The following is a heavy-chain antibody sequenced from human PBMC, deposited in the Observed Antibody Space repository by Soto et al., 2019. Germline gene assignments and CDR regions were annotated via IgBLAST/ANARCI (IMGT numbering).Heavy chain of an antibody. J-gene: IGHJ4*02. CDR3: ARDCSGGSFLNY. Sequence: EVQLVESGGGLVKPGGSLRLSCAASGFTFSSYSMNWVRQAPGKGLEWVSSISSNSSYIYYADSVKGRFTISRDNAKNSLYLQMNSLRAEDTAVYYCARDCSGGSFLNYWGQGTLVTVSP. D-gene: IGHD2-15*01. CDR1: GFTFSSYS. CDR2: ISSNSSYI. V-gene: IGHV3-21*01.